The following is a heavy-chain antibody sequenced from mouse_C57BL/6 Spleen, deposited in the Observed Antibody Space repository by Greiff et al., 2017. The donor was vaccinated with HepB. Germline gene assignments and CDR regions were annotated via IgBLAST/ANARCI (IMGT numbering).Heavy chain of an antibody. V-gene: IGHV1-80*01. CDR3: AREQGSNYLFAY. J-gene: IGHJ3*01. CDR2: IYPGDGDT. CDR1: GYAFSSYW. D-gene: IGHD2-5*01. Sequence: QVQLKESGAELVKPGASVKISCKASGYAFSSYWMNWVKQRPGKGLEWIGQIYPGDGDTNYNGKFKGKATLTADKSSSTAYMQLSSLTSEDSAVYFCAREQGSNYLFAYWGQGTLVTVSA.